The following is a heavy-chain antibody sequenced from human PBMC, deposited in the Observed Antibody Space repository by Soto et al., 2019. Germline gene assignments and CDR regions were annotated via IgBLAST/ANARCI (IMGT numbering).Heavy chain of an antibody. CDR3: TSCRGYCTGLVAFDI. D-gene: IGHD2-8*02. CDR1: GFTFANAY. Sequence: GGSLRLSCAASGFTFANAYMNWVRQAPGKGLEYIGRIRTKTYGETADYAAPVKGRFTISRDDSKDTLYLQMNSLKTEDAALYYCTSCRGYCTGLVAFDIWGQGTMVTVS. V-gene: IGHV3-15*01. J-gene: IGHJ3*02. CDR2: IRTKTYGETA.